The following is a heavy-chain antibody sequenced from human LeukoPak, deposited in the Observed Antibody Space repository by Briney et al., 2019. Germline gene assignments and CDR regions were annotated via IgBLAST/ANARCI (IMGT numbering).Heavy chain of an antibody. V-gene: IGHV7-4-1*02. CDR3: ARGGYDFWSGYYRYYYYYYMDV. CDR1: GYTFTSYA. J-gene: IGHJ6*03. D-gene: IGHD3-3*01. CDR2: INTNTGNP. Sequence: ASVKVSCKASGYTFTSYAMNWVRQAPGQGLEWMGWINTNTGNPTYAQGFTGRFVFSLDTPVSTAYLQISSLKAEDTAVYYCARGGYDFWSGYYRYYYYYYMDVWGKGTTVTVSS.